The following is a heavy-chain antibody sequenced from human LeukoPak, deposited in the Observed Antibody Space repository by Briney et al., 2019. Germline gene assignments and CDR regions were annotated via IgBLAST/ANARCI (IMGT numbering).Heavy chain of an antibody. CDR1: GFTFSSYA. CDR2: ISGSSGST. CDR3: AKIRSSVGDY. Sequence: GGSLRLSCAASGFTFSSYAVSWVRQAPGKGLEWVSAISGSSGSTYYADSVKGRFTISRDNSKNTLYLQMNSLRAEDTAVYYCAKIRSSVGDYWGQGTLVTVSS. J-gene: IGHJ4*02. D-gene: IGHD6-19*01. V-gene: IGHV3-23*01.